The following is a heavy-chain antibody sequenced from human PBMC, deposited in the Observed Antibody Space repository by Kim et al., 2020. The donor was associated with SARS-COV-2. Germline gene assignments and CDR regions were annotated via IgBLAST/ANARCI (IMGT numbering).Heavy chain of an antibody. V-gene: IGHV5-51*01. CDR1: GYSFTSYW. Sequence: GESLKISCKGSGYSFTSYWIGWVRQMPGKGLEWMGIIYPGDSDTRYSPSFQGQVTISADKSISTAYLQWSSLKASDTAMYYCATARYDFWSGYYKGDYYYGMDVWGQGTTVTVSS. D-gene: IGHD3-3*01. CDR2: IYPGDSDT. J-gene: IGHJ6*02. CDR3: ATARYDFWSGYYKGDYYYGMDV.